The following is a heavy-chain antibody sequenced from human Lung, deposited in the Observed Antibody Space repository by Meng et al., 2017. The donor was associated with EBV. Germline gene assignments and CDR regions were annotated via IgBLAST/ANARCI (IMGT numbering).Heavy chain of an antibody. D-gene: IGHD4-11*01. V-gene: IGHV4-4*07. CDR2: FHTSGGT. J-gene: IGHJ4*02. CDR3: AADPLLDDYGNSFDY. Sequence: QAPLREVGPRMMTPSETLSLTYTVAGGSINSYYWHWIRQPAGKGLEWIGRFHTSGGTKYNPSLKSRVTMSVDMSKSQLSLNLNSVTAADTVVYYCAADPLLDDYGNSFDYWGQGTLVTVSS. CDR1: GGSINSYY.